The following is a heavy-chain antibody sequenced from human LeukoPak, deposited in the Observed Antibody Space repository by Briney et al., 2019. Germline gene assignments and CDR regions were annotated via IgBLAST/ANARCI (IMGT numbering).Heavy chain of an antibody. Sequence: GGSLRLSCSVSGFTLNKYPMNWVRQAPGKGLEWISTLAYSGAAHYGDSVRGRFTISRDDSKNTVYLQTNSLRPEDTAIYFCAKDFDSGGAYDGDHGWGQGTLVTVS. CDR2: LAYSGAA. V-gene: IGHV3-23*01. J-gene: IGHJ4*02. CDR1: GFTLNKYP. CDR3: AKDFDSGGAYDGDHG. D-gene: IGHD3-22*01.